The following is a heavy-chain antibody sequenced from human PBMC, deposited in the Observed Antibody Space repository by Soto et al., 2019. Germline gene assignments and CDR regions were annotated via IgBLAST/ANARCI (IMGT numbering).Heavy chain of an antibody. D-gene: IGHD6-6*01. J-gene: IGHJ4*02. CDR1: GGTFSSYA. Sequence: ASVKVSCKASGGTFSSYAISWVRQAPGQGLEWMGGIIPIFGTANYAQKFQGRVMITADESTSTAYMELSSLRSEDTAAYYCARDSSSVLVGWGQGTLVTVSS. CDR2: IIPIFGTA. V-gene: IGHV1-69*13. CDR3: ARDSSSVLVG.